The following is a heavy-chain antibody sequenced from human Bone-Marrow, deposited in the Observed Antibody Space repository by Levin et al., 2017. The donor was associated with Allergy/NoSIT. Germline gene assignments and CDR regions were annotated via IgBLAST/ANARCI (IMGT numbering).Heavy chain of an antibody. D-gene: IGHD3-3*01. Sequence: SGGSLRLSCEPSGFTFSSYWMTWVRQAPGKGLEWVANIKQDGTDKYYLDSVKGRFTISRDNAKNSLFLQMNSLRAEDTAVYYCARMPVGFWSGYYQYYCDVWGQGTLVTVSS. J-gene: IGHJ4*02. CDR2: IKQDGTDK. CDR3: ARMPVGFWSGYYQYYCDV. CDR1: GFTFSSYW. V-gene: IGHV3-7*01.